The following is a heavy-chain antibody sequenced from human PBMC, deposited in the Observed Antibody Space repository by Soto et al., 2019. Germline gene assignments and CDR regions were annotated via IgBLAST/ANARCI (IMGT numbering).Heavy chain of an antibody. D-gene: IGHD6-13*01. V-gene: IGHV4-39*01. CDR3: ARPRVAAAGTKYYYDGMDV. CDR2: IYYSGST. J-gene: IGHJ6*02. CDR1: GGSLSSSSYY. Sequence: SETLSLTCPVSGGSLSSSSYYWGWLRQHPGKGLEGTGSIYYSGSTYYNPSLKSRVTITVDTSKNQFSLKLSSVTAADTAVYYCARPRVAAAGTKYYYDGMDVWGQGATVTVSS.